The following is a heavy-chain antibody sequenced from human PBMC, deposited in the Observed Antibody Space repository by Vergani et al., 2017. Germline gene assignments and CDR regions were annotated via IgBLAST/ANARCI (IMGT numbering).Heavy chain of an antibody. D-gene: IGHD1-26*01. Sequence: QVQLVQSGAEVKKPGASVKVSCKASGYTFTSYGISWVRQAPGQGLEWMGGIIPIFGTANYAQKFQGRVTITADESTSTAYMELSSLRSEDTAVYYCASYREPPLYYYGMDVWGQGTTVTVSS. V-gene: IGHV1-69*13. CDR2: IIPIFGTA. J-gene: IGHJ6*02. CDR3: ASYREPPLYYYGMDV. CDR1: GYTFTSYG.